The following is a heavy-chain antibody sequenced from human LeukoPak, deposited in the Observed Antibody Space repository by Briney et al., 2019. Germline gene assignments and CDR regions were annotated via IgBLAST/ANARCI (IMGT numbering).Heavy chain of an antibody. V-gene: IGHV3-30*02. CDR1: GFTFSSYG. D-gene: IGHD6-13*01. CDR3: AKGHSSSWYYFDY. J-gene: IGHJ4*02. CDR2: IRYDGSNK. Sequence: GGSLRLSCAASGFTFSSYGMHWVRQAPGKGLEWVAFIRYDGSNKYYADSVKGRSTISRDNSKNTLYLQMNSLRAEDTAVYYCAKGHSSSWYYFDYWGQGTLVTVSS.